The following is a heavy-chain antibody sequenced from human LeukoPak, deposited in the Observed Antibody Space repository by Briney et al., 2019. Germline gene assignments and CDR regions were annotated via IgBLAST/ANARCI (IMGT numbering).Heavy chain of an antibody. D-gene: IGHD6-19*01. CDR1: EFSVGSNY. CDR2: ISGSGGST. CDR3: AKDSIAVAGTLEGAFDY. V-gene: IGHV3-23*01. J-gene: IGHJ4*02. Sequence: PGGSLRLSCAASEFSVGSNYMTWVRQAPGKGLEWVSAISGSGGSTYYADSVKGRFTISRDNSKNTLYLQMNSLRAEDTAVYYCAKDSIAVAGTLEGAFDYWGQGTLVTVSS.